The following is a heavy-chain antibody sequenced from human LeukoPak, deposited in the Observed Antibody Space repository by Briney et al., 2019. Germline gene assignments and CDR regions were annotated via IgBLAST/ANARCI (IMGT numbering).Heavy chain of an antibody. CDR1: GLTFSSYW. J-gene: IGHJ4*02. Sequence: PGGSLRLSCAASGLTFSSYWMHWVRQAPGKGLVRVSRINSDGSSTSYADSVKGRFTISRDNAKNTLYLQMNSLRAEDTAVYYCARAGEMGYDLGYWGQGTLVTVSS. D-gene: IGHD5-12*01. CDR2: INSDGSST. CDR3: ARAGEMGYDLGY. V-gene: IGHV3-74*01.